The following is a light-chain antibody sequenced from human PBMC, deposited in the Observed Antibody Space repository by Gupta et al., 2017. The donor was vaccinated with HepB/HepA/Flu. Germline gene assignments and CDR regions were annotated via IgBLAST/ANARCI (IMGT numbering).Light chain of an antibody. V-gene: IGLV1-51*01. CDR3: GTWDSSLSAVV. CDR1: SSNIGNNY. Sequence: QSVLTQPPSVSAAPGQKVTIPCSGSSSNIGNNYVSWYQQLPGTAPKLLIYDNNKRPSGIPDRFSGSKSGTSATLGITGLQTGDEADYYCGTWDSSLSAVVFGGGTKLTGL. J-gene: IGLJ2*01. CDR2: DNN.